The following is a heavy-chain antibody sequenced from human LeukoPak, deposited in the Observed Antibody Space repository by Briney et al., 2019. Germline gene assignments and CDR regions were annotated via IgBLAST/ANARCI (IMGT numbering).Heavy chain of an antibody. CDR1: GGSISTASNY. V-gene: IGHV4-39*01. CDR3: ARRRGDGYSYGVRDAFDM. J-gene: IGHJ3*02. D-gene: IGHD5-18*01. CDR2: IYYSGST. Sequence: SETLSLTCTVSGGSISTASNYWGWIRQPPRKGLEWIGTIYYSGSTYYNPSLKSRVTISVDTSKNQFSLKLSSVTAADTAVFYCARRRGDGYSYGVRDAFDMWGQGTMVTVSS.